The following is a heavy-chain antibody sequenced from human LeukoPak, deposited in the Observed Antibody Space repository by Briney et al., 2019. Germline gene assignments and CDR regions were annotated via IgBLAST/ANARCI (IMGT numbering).Heavy chain of an antibody. Sequence: ASVKVSCKASGYAFTGYYMHWVRQAPGQGLEWMGWISAYNGNTNYAQKLQGRVTMTTDTSTSTAYMELRSLRSDDTAVYYCARDGSSRYSYGHFDYWGQGTLVTVSS. CDR3: ARDGSSRYSYGHFDY. V-gene: IGHV1-18*04. CDR1: GYAFTGYY. CDR2: ISAYNGNT. J-gene: IGHJ4*02. D-gene: IGHD5-18*01.